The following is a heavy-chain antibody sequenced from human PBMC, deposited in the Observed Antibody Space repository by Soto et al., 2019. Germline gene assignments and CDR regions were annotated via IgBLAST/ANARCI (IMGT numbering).Heavy chain of an antibody. J-gene: IGHJ4*02. D-gene: IGHD3-10*01. CDR3: ARRYGGGFDY. CDR2: IYHSGST. Sequence: PSETLSLTCAVSGGSISSGGYSWSWIRQPPGKGLEWIGYIYHSGSTYYNPSLKSRVTISVDTSKNQFSLKLSSVTAADTAVYYCARRYGGGFDYWGQGTLVTVSS. CDR1: GGSISSGGYS. V-gene: IGHV4-30-2*01.